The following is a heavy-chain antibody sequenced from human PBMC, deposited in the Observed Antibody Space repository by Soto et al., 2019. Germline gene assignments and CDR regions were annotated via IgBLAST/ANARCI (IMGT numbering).Heavy chain of an antibody. J-gene: IGHJ4*02. V-gene: IGHV3-33*01. Sequence: VQLEESGGGVVQPGTSLRLSCAASGFIFSSYGMHWVRQAPGKGLEWVAFIWFDGTKKFYLDSVKGRFTLSRDNSKKTVYLQMNGLRVEDTAVYHCARDSGAVGVFDYWGQGALVTVSS. D-gene: IGHD1-26*01. CDR1: GFIFSSYG. CDR3: ARDSGAVGVFDY. CDR2: IWFDGTKK.